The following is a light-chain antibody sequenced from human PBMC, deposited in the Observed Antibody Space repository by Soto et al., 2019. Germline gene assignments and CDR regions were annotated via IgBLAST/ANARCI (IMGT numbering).Light chain of an antibody. J-gene: IGLJ3*02. V-gene: IGLV2-14*01. CDR3: SSFTSGNTWV. CDR1: SSDVGAYNY. Sequence: QSALTQPASVSGSPGQSITISCTGTSSDVGAYNYVSWFQQHSGKAPKLMIYEVSNWPSGLSNRFSGSKSGNTASLTISGLQAEDEADYYCSSFTSGNTWVFGGGTKLTVL. CDR2: EVS.